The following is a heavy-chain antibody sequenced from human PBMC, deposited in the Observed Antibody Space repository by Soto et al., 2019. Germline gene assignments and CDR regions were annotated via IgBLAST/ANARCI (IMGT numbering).Heavy chain of an antibody. CDR2: ISASTRNP. CDR1: GYTFSDYA. D-gene: IGHD2-15*01. J-gene: IGHJ2*01. V-gene: IGHV1-18*01. CDR3: VRCYCSVGSCYACWHFDR. Sequence: QVQLVQSGGEVKKPGASVKVSCQASGYTFSDYAISWVRQATGQGLEWMGWISASTRNPDQAQNFQGRVIMILDTSTNTAYMGLRSLRSDDTAVYYCVRCYCSVGSCYACWHFDRWGRGTLVTVSS.